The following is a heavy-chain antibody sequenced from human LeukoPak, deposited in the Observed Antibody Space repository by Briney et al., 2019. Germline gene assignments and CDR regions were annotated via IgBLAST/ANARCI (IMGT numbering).Heavy chain of an antibody. J-gene: IGHJ4*02. CDR1: GFTFSSYS. V-gene: IGHV3-21*04. CDR2: ISRSSDYI. Sequence: GGSLRLSCAASGFTFSSYSMNWVRQAPGKGLEWVSFISRSSDYIYYADSLKGRFTNSRDNAKNSLYLQMNSLRAEDTAVYYCAKGDYYDSSGYYEWGQGTLVTVSS. D-gene: IGHD3-22*01. CDR3: AKGDYYDSSGYYE.